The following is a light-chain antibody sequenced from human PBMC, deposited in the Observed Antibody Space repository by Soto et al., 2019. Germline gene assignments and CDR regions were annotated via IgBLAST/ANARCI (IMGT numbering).Light chain of an antibody. V-gene: IGLV2-23*01. CDR1: SSDVVSYNL. Sequence: QAVVTQPASVSGSPGQSITISCTGTSSDVVSYNLVSWYQQHPGKAPKLMIYEGSKRPSGGSNRFSDSKTGNTAYLTISGLQAEDEADYYCCSYAGSSTHVVFGGRTKVTGL. J-gene: IGLJ2*01. CDR3: CSYAGSSTHVV. CDR2: EGS.